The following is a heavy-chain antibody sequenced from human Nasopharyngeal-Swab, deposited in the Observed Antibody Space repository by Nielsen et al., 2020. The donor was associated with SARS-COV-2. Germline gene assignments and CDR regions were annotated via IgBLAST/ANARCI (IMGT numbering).Heavy chain of an antibody. J-gene: IGHJ5*02. CDR2: INTNTGNP. CDR1: GYTFTSYA. D-gene: IGHD3-10*01. V-gene: IGHV7-4-1*02. Sequence: ASVKVSCKASGYTFTSYAMNWVRQAPGQGLEWMGWINTNTGNPTYAQGFTGRFVFSLDTSVSTAYLQISSLKAEDTAVYYCARDSQYYYGSGSTYNWFDHWGQGTLVTVSS. CDR3: ARDSQYYYGSGSTYNWFDH.